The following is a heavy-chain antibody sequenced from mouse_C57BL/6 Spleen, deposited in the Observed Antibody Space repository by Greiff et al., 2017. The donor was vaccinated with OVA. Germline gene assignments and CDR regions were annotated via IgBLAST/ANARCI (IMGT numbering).Heavy chain of an antibody. CDR1: GFNIKDYY. J-gene: IGHJ4*01. V-gene: IGHV14-2*01. Sequence: VQLQQSGAELVKPGASVKLSCTASGFNIKDYYMHWVKQRTEQGLEWIGRIDPEDGETKYAPKFKGKATITAATSSNTASLQRSSLTSEDTAVYDCSTGRGEAMDDWGQGTAVTVAS. CDR2: IDPEDGET. CDR3: STGRGEAMDD.